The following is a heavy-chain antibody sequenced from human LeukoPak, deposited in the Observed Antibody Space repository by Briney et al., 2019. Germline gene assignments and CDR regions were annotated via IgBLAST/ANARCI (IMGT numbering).Heavy chain of an antibody. Sequence: GASVKVSCEASGGTFSNYAISWVRQAPGQGLEWMGGIIPVFGTANYAQKFQGRVTITADESTSTAYMELSSLRSEDTPVYYCARGSSGYSNYYYGMDVWGQGTTVTVSS. CDR2: IIPVFGTA. J-gene: IGHJ6*02. CDR3: ARGSSGYSNYYYGMDV. V-gene: IGHV1-69*13. CDR1: GGTFSNYA. D-gene: IGHD3-22*01.